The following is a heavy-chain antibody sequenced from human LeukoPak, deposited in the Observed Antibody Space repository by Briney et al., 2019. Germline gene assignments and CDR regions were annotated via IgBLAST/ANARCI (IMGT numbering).Heavy chain of an antibody. Sequence: PGGSLRLSCAASGFTFSSYGMHWVRQAPGKGREWVAFIRYDGTNKYYADSVKGRFNISRDNSKTTLYLQMNSLRAEDTAVYYCAKDRESNIVLVPAAVDYWGQGTLVTVSS. CDR3: AKDRESNIVLVPAAVDY. J-gene: IGHJ4*02. D-gene: IGHD2-2*01. V-gene: IGHV3-30*02. CDR2: IRYDGTNK. CDR1: GFTFSSYG.